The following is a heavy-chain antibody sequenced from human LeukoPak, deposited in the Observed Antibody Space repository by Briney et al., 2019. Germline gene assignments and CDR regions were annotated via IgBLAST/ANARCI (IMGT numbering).Heavy chain of an antibody. J-gene: IGHJ4*02. Sequence: PGGSLRLSCAASGFTFNSYEMNWVRQAPGKGLEWVSYISSSGSTIYYADSVKGRFTISRDNAKNSLYLQMNSLRAEDTAVYYCARDYSSPFDYWGQGTLVTVSS. CDR2: ISSSGSTI. CDR3: ARDYSSPFDY. V-gene: IGHV3-48*03. D-gene: IGHD6-13*01. CDR1: GFTFNSYE.